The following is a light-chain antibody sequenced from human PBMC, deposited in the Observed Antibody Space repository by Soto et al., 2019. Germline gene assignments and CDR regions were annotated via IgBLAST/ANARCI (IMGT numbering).Light chain of an antibody. CDR3: QQYNSYPYT. J-gene: IGKJ2*01. Sequence: DIQMTQSPSTLSASVGDRVTITCRASQSISNWLAWYQQKPGKAPKLLIYKASSLESGVPSRFSGTGSGTEFTLSITSLQPDDFATYYCQQYNSYPYTFGQGTKLEIK. CDR2: KAS. CDR1: QSISNW. V-gene: IGKV1-5*03.